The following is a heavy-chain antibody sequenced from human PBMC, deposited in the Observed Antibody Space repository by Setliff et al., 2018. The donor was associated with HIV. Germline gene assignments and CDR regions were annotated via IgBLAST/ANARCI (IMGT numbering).Heavy chain of an antibody. CDR2: IYYSGNT. J-gene: IGHJ5*02. CDR3: ARHEAVGYQLLWVTAKWFDP. CDR1: GGSISSSSYY. Sequence: PSETLSLTCNVSGGSISSSSYYWGWIRQPPGKRLEWIGSIYYSGNTYYNPSLKSRVTISVDPSKNQFSLKLSSVTAADTAVYYCARHEAVGYQLLWVTAKWFDPWGQGTLVTVS. D-gene: IGHD2-2*01. V-gene: IGHV4-39*01.